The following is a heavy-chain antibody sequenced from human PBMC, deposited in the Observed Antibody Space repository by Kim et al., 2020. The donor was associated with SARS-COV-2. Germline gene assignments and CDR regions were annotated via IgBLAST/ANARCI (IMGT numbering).Heavy chain of an antibody. Sequence: GSLRLSCAASGFSFGSYNMNWVHQAPGKGLEWVSYISGSGGTIYYADSVKDRFTISRDNAKNSLYLQMSSLKDEDTSVYYCVSSRGGSSSSLDFWGQGTLVTVSS. V-gene: IGHV3-48*02. CDR3: VSSRGGSSSSLDF. D-gene: IGHD6-6*01. CDR2: ISGSGGTI. J-gene: IGHJ4*02. CDR1: GFSFGSYN.